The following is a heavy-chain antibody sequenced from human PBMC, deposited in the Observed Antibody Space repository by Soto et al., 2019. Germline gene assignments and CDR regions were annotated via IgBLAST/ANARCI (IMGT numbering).Heavy chain of an antibody. CDR2: IYYSGST. Sequence: SETLSLTCTVSGGSISSGDYYWSWIRQPPGKGLEWIGYIYYSGSTYYNPSLKSRVTISVDTSKNQFSLKLSSVTAADTAVYYCARDVRDWFDPWGQGTLVTGLL. J-gene: IGHJ5*02. V-gene: IGHV4-30-4*01. CDR1: GGSISSGDYY. CDR3: ARDVRDWFDP.